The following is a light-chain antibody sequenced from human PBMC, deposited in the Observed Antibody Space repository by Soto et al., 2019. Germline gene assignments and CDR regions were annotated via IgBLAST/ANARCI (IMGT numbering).Light chain of an antibody. V-gene: IGKV3-20*01. Sequence: EIVLTQSPGTLSLSPVETATLSCSASQTVNSDYLAWFQQRPGQAPRLLIFATSRRATDIPDRFSGSGSGTDFSLAKRRLEPEDLAVYYCHQFGYSPRTLGQATTVDIK. CDR1: QTVNSDY. J-gene: IGKJ1*01. CDR2: ATS. CDR3: HQFGYSPRT.